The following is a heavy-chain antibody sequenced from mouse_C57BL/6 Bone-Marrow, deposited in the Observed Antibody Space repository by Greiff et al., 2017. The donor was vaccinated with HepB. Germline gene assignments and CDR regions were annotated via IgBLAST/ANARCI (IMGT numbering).Heavy chain of an antibody. CDR3: VRNESSYEYHDYYVLDY. CDR2: IRSKSNNYAT. CDR1: GFSFNTYA. V-gene: IGHV10-1*01. J-gene: IGHJ4*01. Sequence: EVHLVESGGGLVQPKGSLKLSCAASGFSFNTYAMNWVRQAPGKGLERVARIRSKSNNYATYYADSVKDRLTISRDDSESMLYLQMNNVKTEDTAMYYCVRNESSYEYHDYYVLDYWGQGTSVTVSS. D-gene: IGHD2-4*01.